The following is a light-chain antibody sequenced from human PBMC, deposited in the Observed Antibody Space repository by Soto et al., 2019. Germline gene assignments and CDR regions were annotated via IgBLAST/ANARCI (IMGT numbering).Light chain of an antibody. J-gene: IGKJ1*01. CDR2: DVS. Sequence: DIQMTQSPSTLSACVGDRVTITCRASQSIGDSLAWYQQKPGKAPYLLISDVSSLERGVPSRFSGSGSGTEFTLTISSMQPDDFATFYCLQYNGYSRTFGQGTKVDI. CDR1: QSIGDS. V-gene: IGKV1-5*01. CDR3: LQYNGYSRT.